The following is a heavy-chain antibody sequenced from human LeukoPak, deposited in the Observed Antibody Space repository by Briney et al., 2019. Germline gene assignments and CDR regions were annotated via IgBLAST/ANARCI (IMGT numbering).Heavy chain of an antibody. CDR2: IKYDGTEK. D-gene: IGHD6-13*01. V-gene: IGHV3-7*01. CDR3: ARMYQQLVPRYFDL. Sequence: GGSLRLSCAASGFTFSTYWMSWVRQAPGTGLEWVANIKYDGTEKYYVDSVKGRFTISRDNAKNSLYLQMNSLRAEDTAVYYCARMYQQLVPRYFDLWGRGTLVTVSS. CDR1: GFTFSTYW. J-gene: IGHJ2*01.